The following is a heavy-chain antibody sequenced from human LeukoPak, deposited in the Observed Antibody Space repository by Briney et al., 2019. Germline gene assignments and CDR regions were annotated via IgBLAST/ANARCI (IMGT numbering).Heavy chain of an antibody. J-gene: IGHJ4*02. CDR1: GYTFTSYY. V-gene: IGHV1-46*01. Sequence: ASVEVSCKASGYTFTSYYMHWVRQAPGQGLEWMGIINPSGGSISYAQKFQGRVTMTRDASTSTVYMELSSLRSEDTAVYYCARDNSPGDSSGWYDYWGQGTLVTVSS. CDR2: INPSGGSI. D-gene: IGHD6-19*01. CDR3: ARDNSPGDSSGWYDY.